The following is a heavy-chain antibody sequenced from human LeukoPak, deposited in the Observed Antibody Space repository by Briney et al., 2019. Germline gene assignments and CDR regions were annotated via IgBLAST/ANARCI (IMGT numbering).Heavy chain of an antibody. CDR1: GGSISSYY. CDR2: IYYSGST. D-gene: IGHD7-27*01. V-gene: IGHV4-59*01. J-gene: IGHJ3*02. Sequence: SETLSLTCTVSGGSISSYYWSWIRQPPGKGLEWIGYIYYSGSTNYNPSLKSRVTISVDTSKNQFSLKLSSVTAADTAVYYCAREGGDDAFDIWGQGTMVTVSS. CDR3: AREGGDDAFDI.